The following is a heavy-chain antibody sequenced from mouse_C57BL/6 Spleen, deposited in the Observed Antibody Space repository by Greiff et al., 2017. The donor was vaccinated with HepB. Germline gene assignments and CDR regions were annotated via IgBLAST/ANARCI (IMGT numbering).Heavy chain of an antibody. CDR3: ARGDDGSYFDY. J-gene: IGHJ2*01. Sequence: VKLMESGPELVKPGASVKLSCKASGYTFTSYDINWVKQRPGQGLEWIGWIYPRDGSTKYNEKFKGKATLTVETSSSTAYRELHSLTSEDSAVYFCARGDDGSYFDYWGQGTTLTVSS. CDR2: IYPRDGST. CDR1: GYTFTSYD. D-gene: IGHD2-3*01. V-gene: IGHV1-85*01.